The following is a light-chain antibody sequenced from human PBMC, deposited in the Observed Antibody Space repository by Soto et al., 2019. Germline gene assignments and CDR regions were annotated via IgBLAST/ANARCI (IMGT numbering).Light chain of an antibody. V-gene: IGLV2-8*01. CDR1: ASDIGRYNY. CDR2: EVT. J-gene: IGLJ1*01. Sequence: QSVLTQPPSASGSPGQSVTISCIGTASDIGRYNYVSWYQHHPGKAPKLIIYEVTKRPSVVPDRFSCSKSGTTASLTVSGLQADDEDDYYCNSYGGSNHFVFGAGTKLTVL. CDR3: NSYGGSNHFV.